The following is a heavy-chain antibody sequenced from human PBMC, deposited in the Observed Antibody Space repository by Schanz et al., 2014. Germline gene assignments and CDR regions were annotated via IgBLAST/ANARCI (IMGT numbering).Heavy chain of an antibody. CDR2: IIPILGIP. V-gene: IGHV1-69*09. J-gene: IGHJ5*02. CDR1: GYTFTSYD. Sequence: QVHLVQSGAEVKKPGASVKVSCTASGYTFTSYDINWVRQAPGQGLEWMGRIIPILGIPNYAQKFQGRVTFTADKSTSTAYMELSSLKSEDTAVYYCARGPLGTSPWGQGTLVTVSS. D-gene: IGHD5-12*01. CDR3: ARGPLGTSP.